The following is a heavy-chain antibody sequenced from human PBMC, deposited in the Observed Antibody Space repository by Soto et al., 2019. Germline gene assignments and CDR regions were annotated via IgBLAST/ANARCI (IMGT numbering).Heavy chain of an antibody. J-gene: IGHJ4*02. CDR2: ISGSGGST. V-gene: IGHV3-23*01. CDR3: ARRGSGSYYDY. D-gene: IGHD1-26*01. CDR1: GFIFSSYA. Sequence: EVQLLESGGGLVQPGGSLRLSCAASGFIFSSYAMRWVRQAPGKGLEWVSAISGSGGSTYYADSVKGRFTISRDNSKNTLYLQMNSLRAEDTVVYYCARRGSGSYYDYWGQGTLVTVSS.